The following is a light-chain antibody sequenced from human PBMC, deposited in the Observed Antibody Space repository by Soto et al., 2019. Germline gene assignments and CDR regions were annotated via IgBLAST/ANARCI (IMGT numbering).Light chain of an antibody. CDR3: QQSYSTPIT. CDR2: AAS. V-gene: IGKV1-39*01. J-gene: IGKJ5*01. Sequence: DIQMTQSPSSLSTSVGDRVTITCRASQGISTFLNWYQQKPGKAPRLLIYAASRLQSGVPARFSGSGSGTDFTLTISSLQPEDFATYYCQQSYSTPITFGQGTRLEIK. CDR1: QGISTF.